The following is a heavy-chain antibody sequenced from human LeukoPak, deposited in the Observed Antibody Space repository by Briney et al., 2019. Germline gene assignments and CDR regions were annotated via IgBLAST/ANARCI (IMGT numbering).Heavy chain of an antibody. Sequence: SGTLSLTCAVSGGSISSSNWWSWVRQPPGKGLEWIGEIYHSGSTNYNPSLKSRVTISVDTSKNQFSLKLSSVTAADTAVYYCARHRPTGGSYRLSGFDYWGQGTLVTVSS. CDR1: GGSISSSNW. J-gene: IGHJ4*02. V-gene: IGHV4-4*02. CDR2: IYHSGST. D-gene: IGHD1-26*01. CDR3: ARHRPTGGSYRLSGFDY.